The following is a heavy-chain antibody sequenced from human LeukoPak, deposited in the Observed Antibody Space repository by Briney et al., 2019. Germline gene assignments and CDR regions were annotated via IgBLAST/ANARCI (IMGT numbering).Heavy chain of an antibody. CDR1: GFTFSNYW. V-gene: IGHV3-7*05. CDR3: ARDESYSSDY. J-gene: IGHJ4*02. Sequence: GGSLRLSCAASGFTFSNYWMSWVRQAPGKGLEWVANIKHDGSEKYYVDSVKGPFTISRDNAKNSLYRQMNRLRAEDTAVYYCARDESYSSDYWGQGTLVTVSS. D-gene: IGHD6-13*01. CDR2: IKHDGSEK.